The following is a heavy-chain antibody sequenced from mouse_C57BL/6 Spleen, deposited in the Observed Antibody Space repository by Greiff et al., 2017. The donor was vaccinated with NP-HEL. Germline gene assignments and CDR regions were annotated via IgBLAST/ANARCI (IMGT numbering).Heavy chain of an antibody. V-gene: IGHV5-16*01. Sequence: EVMLVESEGGLVQPGSSMKLSCTASGFTFSDYYMAWVRQVPEKGLEWVANINYDGSSTYYLDSLKSRFIISRDNAKNILYLQMSSLKSEDTATYYCARWAFYYGIYYAMDYWGQGTSVTVSS. J-gene: IGHJ4*01. CDR3: ARWAFYYGIYYAMDY. CDR2: INYDGSST. CDR1: GFTFSDYY. D-gene: IGHD1-1*01.